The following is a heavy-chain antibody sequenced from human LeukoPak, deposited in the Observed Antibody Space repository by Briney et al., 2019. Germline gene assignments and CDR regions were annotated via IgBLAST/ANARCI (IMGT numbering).Heavy chain of an antibody. D-gene: IGHD3-22*01. J-gene: IGHJ4*02. Sequence: SVKVSCKASGGTFSSYAISWVRHAPGQGLEWMGGIIPIFATANYAQKFQGRVTITADESTSTAYMELSSLRSEDTAVYYCARGPITTRSHFDYWGQGTLVTVSS. V-gene: IGHV1-69*13. CDR1: GGTFSSYA. CDR2: IIPIFATA. CDR3: ARGPITTRSHFDY.